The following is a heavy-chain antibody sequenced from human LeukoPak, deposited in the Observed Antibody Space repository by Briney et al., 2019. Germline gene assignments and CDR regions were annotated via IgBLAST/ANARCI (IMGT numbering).Heavy chain of an antibody. CDR3: AKKGDSSGYYVTDY. D-gene: IGHD3-22*01. J-gene: IGHJ4*02. Sequence: GGSLRLSCAASGLTFSRYPMHWVRQAPGKGLEWVAVLSSDGADKHYADSVKGRFTISRDNSKNTLYLQMNSLRAEDTAVYYCAKKGDSSGYYVTDYWGQGTLVTVSS. CDR1: GLTFSRYP. CDR2: LSSDGADK. V-gene: IGHV3-30-3*02.